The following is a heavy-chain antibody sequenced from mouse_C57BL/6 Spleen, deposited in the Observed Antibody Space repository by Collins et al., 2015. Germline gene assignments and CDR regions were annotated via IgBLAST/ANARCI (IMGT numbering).Heavy chain of an antibody. J-gene: IGHJ3*01. CDR2: IWTGGGT. D-gene: IGHD2-4*01. Sequence: QVQLKESGPGLVAPSQSLSITCTVSGFSLTSYDISWVRQPPGKGLEWLGVIWTGGGTNYNSAFMSRLSISKDNSKSQVFLKMNSLQTDDTAIYYCVRGDYAFAYWGQGTLVTVSA. CDR1: GFSLTSYD. V-gene: IGHV2-9-2*01. CDR3: VRGDYAFAY.